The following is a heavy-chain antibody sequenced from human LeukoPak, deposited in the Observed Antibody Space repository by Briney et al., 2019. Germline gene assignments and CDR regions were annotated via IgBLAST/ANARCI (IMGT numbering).Heavy chain of an antibody. CDR1: GYTFTSYG. J-gene: IGHJ6*03. D-gene: IGHD6-19*01. CDR3: ARGQYSSGWFTSSNYYYYYMDV. Sequence: ASVKVSCTASGYTFTSYGISWVRQAPGQGLEWMGWISAYNGNTNYAQKLQGRVTMTTDTSTSTAYMELRSLRSDDTAVYYCARGQYSSGWFTSSNYYYYYMDVWGKGTTVTISS. V-gene: IGHV1-18*01. CDR2: ISAYNGNT.